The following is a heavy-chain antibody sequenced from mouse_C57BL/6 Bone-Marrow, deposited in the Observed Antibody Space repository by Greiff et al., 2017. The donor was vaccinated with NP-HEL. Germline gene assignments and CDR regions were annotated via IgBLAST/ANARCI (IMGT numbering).Heavy chain of an antibody. V-gene: IGHV1-76*01. CDR1: GYTFTDYY. D-gene: IGHD2-3*01. J-gene: IGHJ4*01. Sequence: VKLMESGAELVRPGASVKLSCKASGYTFTDYYINWVKQRPGQGLEWIARIYPGSGNTYYNEKFKGKATLTAEKSSSTAYMQLSSLTSEDSAVYFCARDGYSYYYAMDYWGQGTSVTVSS. CDR2: IYPGSGNT. CDR3: ARDGYSYYYAMDY.